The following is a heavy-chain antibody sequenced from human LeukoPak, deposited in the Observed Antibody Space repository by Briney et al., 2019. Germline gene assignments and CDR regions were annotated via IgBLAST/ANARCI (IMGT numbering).Heavy chain of an antibody. Sequence: PGGSLRLSCAASGFTVSSNYMSWVRQAPGKGLEWVSVIYSGGSTYYADSVKGRFTISRDNSKNTLYLQMNSLRAEDTAVYYCARESQREDDHNYFDYWGQGTLVTVSS. J-gene: IGHJ4*02. D-gene: IGHD1-26*01. V-gene: IGHV3-66*01. CDR2: IYSGGST. CDR3: ARESQREDDHNYFDY. CDR1: GFTVSSNY.